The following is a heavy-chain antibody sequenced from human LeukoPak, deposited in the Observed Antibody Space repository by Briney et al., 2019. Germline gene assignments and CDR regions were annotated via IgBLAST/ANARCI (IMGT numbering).Heavy chain of an antibody. V-gene: IGHV4-59*08. J-gene: IGHJ2*01. Sequence: SETLSLTCIVSGGSISSYYWSWIRQPPGKGLEWIGYIYYSGSTNYNPSLKSRVTISVDTSKNQFSLKLSSVTAADTAVYYCARRPPDYYDSSGYHHWCFDLWGRGTLVTVSS. CDR3: ARRPPDYYDSSGYHHWCFDL. CDR1: GGSISSYY. CDR2: IYYSGST. D-gene: IGHD3-22*01.